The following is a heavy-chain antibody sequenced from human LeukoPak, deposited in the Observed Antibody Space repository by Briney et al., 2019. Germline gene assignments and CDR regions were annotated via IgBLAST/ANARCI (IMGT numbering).Heavy chain of an antibody. CDR2: ISHTGRT. J-gene: IGHJ4*02. CDR3: TKTSPGVPLEL. Sequence: SETLSLTCAVSGLSFTGYYWSWIRKPPGKGPEWIGEISHTGRTSYNPSLKSRASISLDTSKKQFSLKLSFLTAADMAVYYCTKTSPGVPLELWGQGALVTVPS. CDR1: GLSFTGYY. V-gene: IGHV4-34*01. D-gene: IGHD7-27*01.